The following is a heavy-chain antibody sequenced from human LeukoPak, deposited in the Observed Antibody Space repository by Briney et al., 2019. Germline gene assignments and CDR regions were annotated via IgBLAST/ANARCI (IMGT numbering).Heavy chain of an antibody. CDR1: GFTFSDHY. D-gene: IGHD2-21*02. V-gene: IGHV3-11*04. J-gene: IGHJ4*02. CDR2: ISSSSNTI. Sequence: PGGSLRLSCAASGFTFSDHYMDWVRQAPGKGLEWVSYISSSSNTIYYADSVKGRFTISRDNAKNSLFLQMNSLRDEDTSVYYCARAVTVVTRGGLVFDYWGQGTLVTVSS. CDR3: ARAVTVVTRGGLVFDY.